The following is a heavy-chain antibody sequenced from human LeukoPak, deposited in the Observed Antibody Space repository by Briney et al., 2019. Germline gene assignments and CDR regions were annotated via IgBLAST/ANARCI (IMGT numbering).Heavy chain of an antibody. J-gene: IGHJ4*02. D-gene: IGHD6-13*01. CDR1: GYTFTGYY. CDR2: INPNSGGT. CDR3: ARAWVAAATPPEDY. Sequence: GASVKVSCKASGYTFTGYYMHWVRQAPGQGLEWMGWINPNSGGTNYAQKFQGRVTMTRDTSISTAYMELSRLRSDDTAVYYCARAWVAAATPPEDYWGQGTLVTVSS. V-gene: IGHV1-2*02.